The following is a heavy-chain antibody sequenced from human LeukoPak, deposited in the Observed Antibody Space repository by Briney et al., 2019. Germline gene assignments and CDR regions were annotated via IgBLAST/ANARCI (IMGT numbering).Heavy chain of an antibody. V-gene: IGHV4-34*01. CDR1: RGSFSGYN. CDR3: ASVITMIERFDP. Sequence: PSETLSHTCAVYRGSFSGYNWSWSRQSPGKGLEWIGEINHDGSPQYNPSLKSRVTISVDTSKNQFSLQLRSVTVAYTAVYFCASVITMIERFDPWGQGTVVSVFS. D-gene: IGHD3-22*01. J-gene: IGHJ5*02. CDR2: INHDGSP.